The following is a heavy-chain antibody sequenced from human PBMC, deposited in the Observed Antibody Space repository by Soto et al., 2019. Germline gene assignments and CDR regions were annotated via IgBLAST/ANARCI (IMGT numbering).Heavy chain of an antibody. D-gene: IGHD3-16*01. V-gene: IGHV4-59*08. J-gene: IGHJ3*02. CDR1: GGSMSPFY. CDR3: ERSLLGAGTGAFDI. CDR2: NYFSGRT. Sequence: QVQLQESGPGLVKPSETLSLTCTVSGGSMSPFYWTWIRQPPGKGLEWIGYNYFSGRTNYNPSLKSRVFMSVDKSKNHFSLRLSSVTAADTALYYCERSLLGAGTGAFDIWGQGTMVTVSS.